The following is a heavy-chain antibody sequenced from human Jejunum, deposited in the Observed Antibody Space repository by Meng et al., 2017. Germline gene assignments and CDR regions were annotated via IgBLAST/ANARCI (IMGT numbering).Heavy chain of an antibody. J-gene: IGHJ4*02. Sequence: GESLKISCAASGFKFSDPYMDWVRQAPGKGLEWVGRIKNKRDSYTADYAASVKGRFTISRDDSENSLFLQMSSLRSEDTAVYYCARVRDNEFDSWGQGTPVTVSS. V-gene: IGHV3-72*01. CDR2: IKNKRDSYTA. CDR1: GFKFSDPY. D-gene: IGHD2-21*01. CDR3: ARVRDNEFDS.